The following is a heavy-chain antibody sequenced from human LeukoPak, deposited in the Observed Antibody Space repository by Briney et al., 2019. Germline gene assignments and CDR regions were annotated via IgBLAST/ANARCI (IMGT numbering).Heavy chain of an antibody. Sequence: SETLSLTCTVPGVSLSNFYWSCIRQPPGRGLEWIGSIYYSGATNSNPSLKSRVTVSLNTSKNQFSLKLTSVADADTAVYYCARLCHQVGFVYFFDCWGQGTLVTVSS. V-gene: IGHV4-59*08. CDR3: ARLCHQVGFVYFFDC. CDR2: IYYSGAT. J-gene: IGHJ4*02. D-gene: IGHD1-26*01. CDR1: GVSLSNFY.